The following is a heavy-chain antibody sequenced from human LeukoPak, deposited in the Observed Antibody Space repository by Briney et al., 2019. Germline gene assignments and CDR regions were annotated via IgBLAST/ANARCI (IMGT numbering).Heavy chain of an antibody. CDR2: IRYDGSNK. Sequence: RTGGSLRLSCAASGFTFSSYGMHWVRQAPGKGLEWVAFIRYDGSNKYYADSVKGRFTISRDNAKNSLYLQMNSLRAEDTAVYYCARDPSPRTSYYYYYMDVWGKGTTVTVSS. CDR1: GFTFSSYG. D-gene: IGHD2-2*01. CDR3: ARDPSPRTSYYYYYMDV. J-gene: IGHJ6*03. V-gene: IGHV3-30*02.